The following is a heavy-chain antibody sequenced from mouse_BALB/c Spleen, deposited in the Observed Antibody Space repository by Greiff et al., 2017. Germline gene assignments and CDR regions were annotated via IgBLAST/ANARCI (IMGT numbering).Heavy chain of an antibody. CDR2: IDPENGDT. D-gene: IGHD3-3*01. CDR1: GFNIKDYY. CDR3: NVGDSSSWFAY. J-gene: IGHJ3*01. Sequence: VQLQQSGAELVRSGASVKLSCTASGFNIKDYYMHWVKQRPEQGLEWIGWIDPENGDTEYAPKFQGKATMTADTSSNTAYLQLSSLTSEDTAVYYCNVGDSSSWFAYWGQGTLVTVSA. V-gene: IGHV14-4*02.